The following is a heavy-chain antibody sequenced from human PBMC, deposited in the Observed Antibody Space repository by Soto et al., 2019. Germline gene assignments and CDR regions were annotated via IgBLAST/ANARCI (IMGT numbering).Heavy chain of an antibody. J-gene: IGHJ6*02. V-gene: IGHV4-39*01. CDR1: GGSISSSSYY. CDR2: IYYSGST. Sequence: SETLSLTCTVSGGSISSSSYYWGWIRQPPGKGLERIGSIYYSGSTYYNPSLKSRVTISVDTSKNQFSLKLSSVTAADTAVYYCARHYYDSSGYYYLNYYYYGMDVWGQGTTVTVSS. D-gene: IGHD3-22*01. CDR3: ARHYYDSSGYYYLNYYYYGMDV.